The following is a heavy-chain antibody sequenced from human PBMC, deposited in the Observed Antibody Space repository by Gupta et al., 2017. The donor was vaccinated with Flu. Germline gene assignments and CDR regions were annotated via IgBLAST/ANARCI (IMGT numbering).Heavy chain of an antibody. D-gene: IGHD1-26*01. V-gene: IGHV4-59*01. CDR1: GDSISSYF. CDR2: IYDSGIT. CDR3: ARDLGATDFFYFGF. Sequence: QVQLKESGPGLVKPSETLSLTCSVSGDSISSYFWSWIRQSPGKGLEWIGYIYDSGITNYNPSLKSRVTISVDTSKSQFSLRLTSVTTADTAVYYCARDLGATDFFYFGFWGQGTLVTVSS. J-gene: IGHJ4*02.